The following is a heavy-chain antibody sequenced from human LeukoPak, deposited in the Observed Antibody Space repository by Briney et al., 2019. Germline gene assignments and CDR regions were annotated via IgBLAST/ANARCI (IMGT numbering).Heavy chain of an antibody. D-gene: IGHD1-26*01. J-gene: IGHJ4*02. CDR2: IRYDGSNK. Sequence: PGGSLRLSCAASGFTFSSYGMQWVRQAPGKGLEWVAFIRYDGSNKYYADSVKGRFTISRDNSKNTLYLQMNSLRAEDTAVYYCATEEGYLTNSGNYKGVDYWGQGTLVTVSS. CDR1: GFTFSSYG. CDR3: ATEEGYLTNSGNYKGVDY. V-gene: IGHV3-30*02.